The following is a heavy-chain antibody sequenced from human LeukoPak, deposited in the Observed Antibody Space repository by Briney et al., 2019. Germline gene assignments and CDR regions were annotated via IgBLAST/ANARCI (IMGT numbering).Heavy chain of an antibody. CDR2: ISSSSSYI. J-gene: IGHJ6*03. Sequence: PGGSLRLSCAASGFTFSSYSLNWVRQAPGKGLEWVSSISSSSSYIYYADSVKGRFTISRDNAKNSLYLLMNSLRAEDTAVYYCARDLQNTIFGVVIRYYMDVWGKGNTVTVSS. CDR3: ARDLQNTIFGVVIRYYMDV. CDR1: GFTFSSYS. V-gene: IGHV3-21*01. D-gene: IGHD3-3*01.